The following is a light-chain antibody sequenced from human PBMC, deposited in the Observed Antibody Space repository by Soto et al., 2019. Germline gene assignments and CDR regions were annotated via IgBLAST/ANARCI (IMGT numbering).Light chain of an antibody. J-gene: IGKJ2*01. CDR1: QNVLYSSNNRHL. CDR3: QQYYSPPRYT. V-gene: IGKV4-1*01. CDR2: WAS. Sequence: DIVMTQSPEYLAVSLGEMATINCKSSQNVLYSSNNRHLIAWYQQKPGQPPKLLLYWASTRESGVPDRFSGSGSGREVSLTISSMQAEDVAVYYCQQYYSPPRYTFGQGTRLEIK.